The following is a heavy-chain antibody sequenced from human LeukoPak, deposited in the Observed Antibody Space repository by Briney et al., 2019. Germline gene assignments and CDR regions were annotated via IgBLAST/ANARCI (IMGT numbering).Heavy chain of an antibody. Sequence: GGSLRLSCAASGFTFSRFAMNWVRQAPGKGLEWVGIISHTGSIASYAHSVKGRFTISRDNSKNTVYLQMNSLRDDDTALYYCVTDSFHDWGQGILVAVSS. V-gene: IGHV3-23*01. J-gene: IGHJ4*02. CDR3: VTDSFHD. CDR2: ISHTGSIA. CDR1: GFTFSRFA.